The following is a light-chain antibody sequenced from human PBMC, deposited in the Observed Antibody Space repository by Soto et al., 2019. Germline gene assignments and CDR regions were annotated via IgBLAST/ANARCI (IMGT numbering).Light chain of an antibody. CDR2: WAS. CDR1: QSVLYSSNNKNY. J-gene: IGKJ4*01. CDR3: QQYYSTPLT. Sequence: DIVMTQSPDSLAVSLGERATINCKSSQSVLYSSNNKNYLAWYQQKPGQPPKLTIYWASTRESGVPDRSSGRGSGTDFTLTISSLQAEDVAVYYCQQYYSTPLTFGGGTKVEIK. V-gene: IGKV4-1*01.